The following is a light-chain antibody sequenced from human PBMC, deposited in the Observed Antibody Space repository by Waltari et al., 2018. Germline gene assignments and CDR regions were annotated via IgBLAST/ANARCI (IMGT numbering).Light chain of an antibody. CDR2: SNT. V-gene: IGLV1-44*01. Sequence: QSVLTQPPSASGNPGQRVNISCSGTYSNMGSHSANWFQHLPGTAPKLLIHSNTERPSGVPGRFSGSKSGTSASLAISGLQSEDEGDYYCALWDDSLNGVVFGGGTKLTVL. CDR1: YSNMGSHS. J-gene: IGLJ2*01. CDR3: ALWDDSLNGVV.